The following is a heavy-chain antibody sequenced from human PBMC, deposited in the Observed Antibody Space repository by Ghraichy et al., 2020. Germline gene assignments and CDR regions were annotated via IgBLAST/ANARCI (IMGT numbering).Heavy chain of an antibody. CDR2: IKSNSDGGPT. D-gene: IGHD3-16*02. CDR3: TTIGSFYDSMIRDY. CDR1: GFTVSNAW. Sequence: GESLNISCAASGFTVSNAWMSWVRQAPGKGLEWVGHIKSNSDGGPTDHAAPVKGRFTISRDDSKNTLYLQMNSLKTEDTAVYYCTTIGSFYDSMIRDYWGQGTLVTVSS. V-gene: IGHV3-15*01. J-gene: IGHJ4*02.